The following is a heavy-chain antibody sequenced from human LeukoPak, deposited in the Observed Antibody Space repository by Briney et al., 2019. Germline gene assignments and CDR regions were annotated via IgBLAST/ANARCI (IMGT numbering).Heavy chain of an antibody. Sequence: SETLSLTCTVSGDSISTTSYFWAWLRQPPGEGLEWIGSIYYSGTTYFNSSLKSRVTISVERSKNHFSLKLSSLTVADTDRDYCARVYSSTHNWFDTWGQGIQVTVSS. J-gene: IGHJ5*02. CDR3: ARVYSSTHNWFDT. V-gene: IGHV4-39*07. CDR2: IYYSGTT. CDR1: GDSISTTSYF. D-gene: IGHD6-19*01.